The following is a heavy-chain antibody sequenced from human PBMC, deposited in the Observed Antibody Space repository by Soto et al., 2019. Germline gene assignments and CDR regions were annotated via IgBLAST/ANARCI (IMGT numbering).Heavy chain of an antibody. V-gene: IGHV1-46*01. CDR1: GDPFTNYF. J-gene: IGHJ4*02. D-gene: IGHD2-8*02. Sequence: QEQVVQSGAEVKKPGASVKLSCKTFGDPFTNYFIHWVRQAPGQGPEWMGIINSSGGTTSYAQEFQDRVIMTRETSTNTFYMELSSLRSEDTAVYYCARDSSGGFLFYFDHWGQGTQVTVSS. CDR3: ARDSSGGFLFYFDH. CDR2: INSSGGTT.